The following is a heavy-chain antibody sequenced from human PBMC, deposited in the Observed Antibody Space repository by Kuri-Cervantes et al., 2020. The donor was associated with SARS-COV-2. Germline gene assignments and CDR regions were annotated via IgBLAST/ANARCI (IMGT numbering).Heavy chain of an antibody. CDR1: GFSFSDYV. D-gene: IGHD2-15*01. J-gene: IGHJ1*01. V-gene: IGHV3-23*01. CDR2: INDAGTTT. CDR3: AKDGFVGGLGSPGRAYFQH. Sequence: GESLKISCAASGFSFSDYVMPWVRQAPGKGLEWVSIINDAGTTTHYADSVKGRFTISRDNSKNTVYLQMNNLEVEDTAVYYCAKDGFVGGLGSPGRAYFQHWGQGTLVTVSS.